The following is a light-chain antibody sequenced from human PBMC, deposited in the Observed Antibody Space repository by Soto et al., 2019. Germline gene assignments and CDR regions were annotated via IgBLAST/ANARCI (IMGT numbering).Light chain of an antibody. CDR2: GAS. Sequence: EIVMTHSPATLSGSRWEMATLSCRASQSVSSNLARYQQKPGQAPRLLIYGASTRATGIPARFSGSGSGTEFTLTISSLQSEDFAVYYCQQYNNWPRTFGQGTKVDIK. CDR3: QQYNNWPRT. J-gene: IGKJ1*01. CDR1: QSVSSN. V-gene: IGKV3-15*01.